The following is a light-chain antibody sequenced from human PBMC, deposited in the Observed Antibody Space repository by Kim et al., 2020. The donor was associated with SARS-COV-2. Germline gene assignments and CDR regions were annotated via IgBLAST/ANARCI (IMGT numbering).Light chain of an antibody. V-gene: IGKV1-33*01. CDR2: AAS. CDR3: QQYDNPPLT. Sequence: DIQMTQSPSSLSASVGDRVTITCQASQDISNFLTWYQQKPGKAPKLLIYAASNLETGVPSRFSGSGSGTDFTFTISSLQPEDIATYYCQQYDNPPLTFGGGTKVDIK. CDR1: QDISNF. J-gene: IGKJ4*01.